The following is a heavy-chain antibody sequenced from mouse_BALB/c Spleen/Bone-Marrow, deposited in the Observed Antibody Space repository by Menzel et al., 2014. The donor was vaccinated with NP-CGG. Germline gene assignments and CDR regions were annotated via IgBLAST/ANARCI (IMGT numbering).Heavy chain of an antibody. CDR1: GYTFTDYY. D-gene: IGHD4-1*01. V-gene: IGHV1-77*01. CDR2: IYLRSDNT. J-gene: IGHJ4*01. CDR3: ARDWDYYAMDY. Sequence: QVHLQQPGAELARPGASVKLSCKASGYTFTDYYINWVKQRTGQGLEWIGEIYLRSDNTYYNEKFKGKATLTADKSSSTAYLQLSSLTSEDSAVYFCARDWDYYAMDYWGQGTSVTVSS.